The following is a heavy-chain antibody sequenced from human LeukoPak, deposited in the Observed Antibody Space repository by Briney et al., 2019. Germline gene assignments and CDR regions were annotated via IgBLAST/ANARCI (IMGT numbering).Heavy chain of an antibody. CDR3: ARGLLRAAAGFWTGDY. J-gene: IGHJ4*02. CDR2: INPNSGGT. Sequence: GASVKVSCKASGYTFTGYYMHWVRQAPGQGLEWMGWINPNSGGTNYAQKFQGRVTMTRDTSISTAYMELSRLRSDDTAVYYCARGLLRAAAGFWTGDYWGQGTLVTVSS. D-gene: IGHD6-13*01. V-gene: IGHV1-2*02. CDR1: GYTFTGYY.